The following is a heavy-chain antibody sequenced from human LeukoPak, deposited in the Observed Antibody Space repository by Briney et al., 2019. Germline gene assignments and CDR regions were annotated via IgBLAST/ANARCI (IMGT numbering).Heavy chain of an antibody. J-gene: IGHJ4*02. Sequence: GGSLRLSCAASGFSFSDYYMTWIRQAPGKGLQWVSSISSDGGAMYYADSVKGRFSISRDNAKNTLYLQMNSLRVEDTAVYYCARGRPHGNDYWGQGTLVTVSS. V-gene: IGHV3-11*04. D-gene: IGHD4-23*01. CDR1: GFSFSDYY. CDR3: ARGRPHGNDY. CDR2: ISSDGGAM.